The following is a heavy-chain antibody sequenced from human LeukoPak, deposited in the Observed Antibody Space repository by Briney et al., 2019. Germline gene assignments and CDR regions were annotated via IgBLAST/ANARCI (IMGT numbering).Heavy chain of an antibody. CDR3: AKDTDTAMVNNYFDY. Sequence: GGSLRLSCAASGFTFSSYGMHWVRQAPGKGLEWAAVISYDGSNKYYADSVKGRFTISRDSSKNTLYLQMNSLRAEDTAVYYCAKDTDTAMVNNYFDYWGQGTLGTVSS. CDR2: ISYDGSNK. D-gene: IGHD5-18*01. V-gene: IGHV3-30*18. CDR1: GFTFSSYG. J-gene: IGHJ4*02.